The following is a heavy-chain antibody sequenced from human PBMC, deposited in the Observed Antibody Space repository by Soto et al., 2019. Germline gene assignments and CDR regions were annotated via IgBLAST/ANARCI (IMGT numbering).Heavy chain of an antibody. CDR3: AKDGGVLVPASKYYYYGMDV. J-gene: IGHJ6*02. CDR2: ISSNSGRR. V-gene: IGHV3-9*01. CDR1: GFTFDDYA. Sequence: EVQLVESGGGLVQPGRSLRLSCAASGFTFDDYAMHWVRQAPGKGLEWVSGISSNSGRRDYADSVKGRFTISRDNAKNSLYLQMNSLRAEDTALYYCAKDGGVLVPASKYYYYGMDVWGQGTTVTVSS. D-gene: IGHD2-2*01.